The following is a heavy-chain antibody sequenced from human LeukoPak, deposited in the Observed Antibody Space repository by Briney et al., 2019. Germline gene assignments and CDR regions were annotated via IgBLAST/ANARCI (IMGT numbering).Heavy chain of an antibody. J-gene: IGHJ4*02. V-gene: IGHV4-39*01. D-gene: IGHD6-19*01. CDR3: ARHFAGYQWPYYFDY. CDR1: GGSISSSSYY. CDR2: IYYSGNT. Sequence: SETLSLTCTVSGGSISSSSYYWGWIRQPPGKGLEWIGSIYYSGNTYYNPSLKSRVTISVDTSKNQFSLKLSSVTAADTAVYYCARHFAGYQWPYYFDYWGQGTLVTVSS.